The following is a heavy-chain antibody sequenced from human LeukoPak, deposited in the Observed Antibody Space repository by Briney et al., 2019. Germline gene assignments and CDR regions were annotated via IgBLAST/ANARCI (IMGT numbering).Heavy chain of an antibody. CDR1: GFTFSSYW. CDR2: IKQDGSEK. J-gene: IGHJ6*03. V-gene: IGHV3-7*01. Sequence: GGSLRLSCAASGFTFSSYWMSWVRQAPGKGLEWVANIKQDGSEKYYVDSVKGRFTISRDNAKNSLYLQMNSLRAEDTAVYYCARDRRSGYGPYYMDVWGKGTTVTVSS. CDR3: ARDRRSGYGPYYMDV. D-gene: IGHD5-12*01.